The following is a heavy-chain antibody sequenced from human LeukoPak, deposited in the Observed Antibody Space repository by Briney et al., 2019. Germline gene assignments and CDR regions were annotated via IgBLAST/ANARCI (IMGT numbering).Heavy chain of an antibody. V-gene: IGHV4-34*01. J-gene: IGHJ4*02. CDR2: INHSGST. Sequence: PSETLSLTCAVYGGSFSGYYWSWIRQPPGKGLEWIGEINHSGSTNYNPSLKSRVTISVDTSKNQFSLKLSSVTAADTAVYYCASKRWGLGGYYFDYWGQGTLVTVSS. D-gene: IGHD3-16*01. CDR3: ASKRWGLGGYYFDY. CDR1: GGSFSGYY.